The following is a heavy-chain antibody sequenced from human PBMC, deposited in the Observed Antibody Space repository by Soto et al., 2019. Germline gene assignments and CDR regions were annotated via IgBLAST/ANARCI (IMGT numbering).Heavy chain of an antibody. CDR1: GYIFINYG. J-gene: IGHJ6*02. Sequence: GASVKVSCKASGYIFINYGINCVRQAPGQGLEWMGWISAYNGNTNYAQHLQGRVSMTTDTSTSTAYMDLRSLRSDDTAVYYCARDQGITTFGVYSMYYYGMDVWGQGTTVTVPS. D-gene: IGHD3-3*01. CDR2: ISAYNGNT. V-gene: IGHV1-18*01. CDR3: ARDQGITTFGVYSMYYYGMDV.